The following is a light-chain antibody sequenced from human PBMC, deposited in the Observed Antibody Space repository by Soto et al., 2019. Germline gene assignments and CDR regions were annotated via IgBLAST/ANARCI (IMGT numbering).Light chain of an antibody. CDR3: NSYTGSSTYV. Sequence: QSALTQPPSVSGSPGQSVAISCTGTSSDVGSYNRVSWYQQPPGAAPKLMIYEVSNRPSGVPDRFSGSKSGNTASLTISGLQAEDEADYYSNSYTGSSTYVFGTGTNVTVL. CDR1: SSDVGSYNR. J-gene: IGLJ1*01. CDR2: EVS. V-gene: IGLV2-18*02.